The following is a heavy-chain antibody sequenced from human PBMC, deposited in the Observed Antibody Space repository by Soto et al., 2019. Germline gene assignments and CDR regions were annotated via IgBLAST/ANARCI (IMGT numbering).Heavy chain of an antibody. D-gene: IGHD3-10*01. CDR3: ARNHAFGELDYGMDV. Sequence: ASVKVSCKASGYTFTGYYMHWVRQAPGQGLEWMGWINPNSGGTNYAQKFQGWVTMTRDTSISTAYMELSRLRSDDTAVYYCARNHAFGELDYGMDVWGQGTTVTVSS. CDR2: INPNSGGT. V-gene: IGHV1-2*04. J-gene: IGHJ6*02. CDR1: GYTFTGYY.